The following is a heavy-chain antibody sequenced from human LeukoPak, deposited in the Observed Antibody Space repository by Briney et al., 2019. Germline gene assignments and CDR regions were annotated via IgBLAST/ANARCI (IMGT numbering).Heavy chain of an antibody. D-gene: IGHD3-22*01. Sequence: PGGSLRLSCAASGFTFSSYAMSWVRQAPGKGLEWVSYISSSSSTIYYADSVKGRFTISRDNAKNSLYLQMNSLRAEDTAVYYCARNGDSSGYYSYYFDYWGQGTLVTVSS. V-gene: IGHV3-48*01. J-gene: IGHJ4*02. CDR3: ARNGDSSGYYSYYFDY. CDR1: GFTFSSYA. CDR2: ISSSSSTI.